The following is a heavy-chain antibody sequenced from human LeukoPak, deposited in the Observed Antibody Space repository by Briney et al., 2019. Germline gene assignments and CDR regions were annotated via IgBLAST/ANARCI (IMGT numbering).Heavy chain of an antibody. CDR1: GFTFSNYA. D-gene: IGHD3-22*01. CDR2: LSDDGFKT. CDR3: AKDRPNYYGSNGHYYKLNGDC. Sequence: GGSLRLSCAASGFTFSNYAMNWVRQAPGKGLEWVSGLSDDGFKTYYADSVKGRFTISRDNSDNTLYLQMNSLRAEDTAVYYCAKDRPNYYGSNGHYYKLNGDCWGQGTLVTVSS. J-gene: IGHJ4*02. V-gene: IGHV3-23*01.